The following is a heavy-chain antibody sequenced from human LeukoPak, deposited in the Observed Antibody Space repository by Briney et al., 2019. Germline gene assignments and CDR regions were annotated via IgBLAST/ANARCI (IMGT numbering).Heavy chain of an antibody. J-gene: IGHJ3*02. CDR3: TTDCSTTSCYGDGAFDI. Sequence: GGSLRLSCAASGFTFANAWLTWVRQAPGEGLQWVGRIKTKTDGETTDYAAPVKGRFPISRDDSKNTLYLQMNSLETGDTAVYYCTTDCSTTSCYGDGAFDIWGQGTMVTVSS. CDR2: IKTKTDGETT. V-gene: IGHV3-15*01. CDR1: GFTFANAW. D-gene: IGHD2-2*01.